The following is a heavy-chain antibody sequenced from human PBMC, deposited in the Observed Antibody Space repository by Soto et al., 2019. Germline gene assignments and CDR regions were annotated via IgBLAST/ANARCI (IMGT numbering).Heavy chain of an antibody. Sequence: QVYLMQSGAEVKKPGASVKVSCRTSGYVFSRHAVHWVRQAPGQSLEWVEWINAGNGDAKFSRRFQGRVDISRDGSANTVYMELKRLRFEDTAIYFCAREIREGWMDPWGQGTLVTVTS. CDR3: AREIREGWMDP. J-gene: IGHJ5*02. V-gene: IGHV1-3*01. CDR1: GYVFSRHA. CDR2: INAGNGDA. D-gene: IGHD5-12*01.